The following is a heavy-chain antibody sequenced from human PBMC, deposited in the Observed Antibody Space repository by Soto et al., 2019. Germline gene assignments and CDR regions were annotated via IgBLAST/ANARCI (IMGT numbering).Heavy chain of an antibody. J-gene: IGHJ1*01. CDR3: AASYADYYDSRGGGAKYFQQ. CDR2: INAGNGNT. Sequence: GASVKVSCKASGYTFTSYAMHWVRQAPGQRLEWMGWINAGNGNTKYSQKFQGRVTITRDTSASTAYMELSSLRSEDTAVYYCAASYADYYDSRGGGAKYFQQWGQATLFTVS. V-gene: IGHV1-3*01. D-gene: IGHD3-22*01. CDR1: GYTFTSYA.